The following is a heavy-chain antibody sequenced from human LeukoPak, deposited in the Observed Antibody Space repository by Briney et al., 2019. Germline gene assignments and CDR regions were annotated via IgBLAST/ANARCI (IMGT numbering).Heavy chain of an antibody. V-gene: IGHV6-1*01. CDR1: GDSVSSNSAA. CDR2: TYYRSKWYN. J-gene: IGHJ5*01. D-gene: IGHD5-24*01. Sequence: SQTLSLTCAISGDSVSSNSAAWNWIRQSPSRGLEWLGRTYYRSKWYNDYAVSVKSRITINPDTSKNQFSLKLSSVTAADTAVFSGGREKRGLQSPTDSGGQGPLVTVSS. CDR3: GREKRGLQSPTDS.